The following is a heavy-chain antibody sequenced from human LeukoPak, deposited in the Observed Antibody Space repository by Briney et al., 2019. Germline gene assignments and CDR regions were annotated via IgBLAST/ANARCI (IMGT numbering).Heavy chain of an antibody. J-gene: IGHJ4*02. CDR1: GGSISSSSYY. CDR2: IYYSGST. D-gene: IGHD5-12*01. CDR3: AIDHGGYGHFDY. V-gene: IGHV4-39*07. Sequence: SETLSLTCTVSGGSISSSSYYWGWIRQPPGKGLEWIGSIYYSGSTYYNPSLKSRVTISVDTSKNQFSLKLSSVTAADTAVYYCAIDHGGYGHFDYWGQGTLVTVSS.